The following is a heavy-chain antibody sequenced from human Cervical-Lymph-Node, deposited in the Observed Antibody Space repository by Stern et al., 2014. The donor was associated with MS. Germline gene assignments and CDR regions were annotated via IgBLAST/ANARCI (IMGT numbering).Heavy chain of an antibody. J-gene: IGHJ4*02. CDR3: ARPTSQTGIDY. V-gene: IGHV4-39*01. Sequence: VQLVESGPGLVKPSETLSLTCTVSGGSISSSSYYWGWIRQPPGKGLEWIGSIYYSGSTYYNPSLKSRVTISVDPPKNQFSLKLSSVTAADTAVYYCARPTSQTGIDYWGQGTLVTVSS. CDR2: IYYSGST. CDR1: GGSISSSSYY. D-gene: IGHD1-14*01.